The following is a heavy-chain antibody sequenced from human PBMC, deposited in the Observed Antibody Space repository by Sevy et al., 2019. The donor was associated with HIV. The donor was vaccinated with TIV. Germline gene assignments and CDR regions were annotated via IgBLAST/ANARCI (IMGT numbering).Heavy chain of an antibody. D-gene: IGHD2-15*01. Sequence: GGSLRLSCVVSGFSVSSNYMSWVRQAPGKGLEWVSNIYSDGRTYYADSVRGRFTISRGTSNNTVYLEMKSLRAEDTAVYYCTREDIVLGEDNYYGMDVWGHGTTVTVSS. CDR3: TREDIVLGEDNYYGMDV. J-gene: IGHJ6*02. V-gene: IGHV3-53*01. CDR1: GFSVSSNY. CDR2: IYSDGRT.